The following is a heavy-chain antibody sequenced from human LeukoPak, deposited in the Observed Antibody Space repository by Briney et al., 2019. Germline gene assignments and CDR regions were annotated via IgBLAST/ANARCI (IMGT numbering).Heavy chain of an antibody. Sequence: QPGGSLRLSCAASGFTFSNYAMTWVRQAPGKGLEWVSSISGSGDSTYYAGSVKGRFTISRDNSKNTLFLQMNSLRAEDTAVYYCAKAGDTRYYNFDYWGQGTLVTVSS. V-gene: IGHV3-23*01. D-gene: IGHD3-22*01. CDR1: GFTFSNYA. J-gene: IGHJ4*02. CDR3: AKAGDTRYYNFDY. CDR2: ISGSGDST.